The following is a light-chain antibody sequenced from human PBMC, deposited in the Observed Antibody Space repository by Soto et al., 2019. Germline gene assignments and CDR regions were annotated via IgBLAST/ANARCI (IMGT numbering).Light chain of an antibody. CDR3: QHYGTSPKT. CDR2: AAS. V-gene: IGKV3-20*01. Sequence: EIVLTQSPGTLSLSPGEIATLACRASQSVSSNYLAWYQQKPGQAPSLIIYAASWMSTDIPDRFSDSESGTDFNLTISRQEPEDFAEYYCQHYGTSPKTFGQGTKVDIK. CDR1: QSVSSNY. J-gene: IGKJ1*01.